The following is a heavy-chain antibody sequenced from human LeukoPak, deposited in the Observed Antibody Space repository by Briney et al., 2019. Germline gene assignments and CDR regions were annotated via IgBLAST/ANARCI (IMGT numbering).Heavy chain of an antibody. J-gene: IGHJ5*02. D-gene: IGHD2-15*01. CDR2: INPSGGSP. CDR1: GYTFTSSF. CDR3: ARGDLGYCSGGSCPRFDP. Sequence: ASVKVSCKASGYTFTSSFMHWVRQAPGQGLEWMGIINPSGGSPTYAQKFQGRVTMTRDTSTSTVYMELSSLRSEDTAMYYCARGDLGYCSGGSCPRFDPWGQGTLVTVSS. V-gene: IGHV1-46*01.